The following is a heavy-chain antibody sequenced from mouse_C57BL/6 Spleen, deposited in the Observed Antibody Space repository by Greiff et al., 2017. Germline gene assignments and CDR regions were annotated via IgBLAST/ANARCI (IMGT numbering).Heavy chain of an antibody. J-gene: IGHJ4*01. CDR3: ARVYGSSYGAMDY. Sequence: EVMLVESGGGLVKPGGSLKLSCAASGFTFSSYTMSWVRQTPEKRLEWVATISGGGGNTYYPDSVKGRFTISRDNAKNTLYLQMSSLWSEDTALYYCARVYGSSYGAMDYWGQGTSVTVSS. CDR2: ISGGGGNT. CDR1: GFTFSSYT. D-gene: IGHD1-1*01. V-gene: IGHV5-9*01.